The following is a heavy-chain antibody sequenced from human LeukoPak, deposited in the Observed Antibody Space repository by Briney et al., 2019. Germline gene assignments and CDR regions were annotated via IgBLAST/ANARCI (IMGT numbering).Heavy chain of an antibody. CDR2: IYTSGST. V-gene: IGHV4-4*07. Sequence: SETLSLTCTVSGGSISSYDWGWIRQPAGKGLEWIGRIYTSGSTNYNPSLKSRVTMSVDTSKNQFSLYLSSVTAADTAVYYCAREADYYMDVWGKGTTVTVSS. D-gene: IGHD6-25*01. CDR3: AREADYYMDV. CDR1: GGSISSYD. J-gene: IGHJ6*03.